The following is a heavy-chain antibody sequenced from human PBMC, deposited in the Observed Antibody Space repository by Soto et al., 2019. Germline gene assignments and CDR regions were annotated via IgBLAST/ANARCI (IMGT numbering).Heavy chain of an antibody. CDR2: IYHTGST. D-gene: IGHD3-22*01. J-gene: IGHJ5*02. Sequence: ASETLSLTCVVSGGSISSDCYSWSWIRQPPGQGLEWIGYIYHTGSTSYDASLKSRVTISVDTSKNQFSLKLTSVTAADTAIYYFSTGPTIAVFPGAASRVIWFDPLGQGALVTFCS. CDR3: STGPTIAVFPGAASRVIWFDP. V-gene: IGHV4-30-2*01. CDR1: GGSISSDCYS.